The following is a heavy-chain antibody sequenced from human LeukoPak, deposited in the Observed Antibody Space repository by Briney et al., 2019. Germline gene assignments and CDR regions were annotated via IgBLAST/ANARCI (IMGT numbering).Heavy chain of an antibody. V-gene: IGHV1-46*03. CDR3: AREDYGGNSLELLDY. J-gene: IGHJ4*02. D-gene: IGHD4-23*01. CDR2: SNPSGGST. CDR1: GYTFTSYY. Sequence: ASVKVSCKASGYTFTSYYMHWVRQAPGQGLEWMGISNPSGGSTSYAQKFQGRATMTRDTSTSTVYMELSSLRSEDTAVYYCAREDYGGNSLELLDYWGQGTLVTV.